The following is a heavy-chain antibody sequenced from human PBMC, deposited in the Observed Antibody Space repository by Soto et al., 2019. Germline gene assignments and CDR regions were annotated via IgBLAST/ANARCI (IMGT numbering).Heavy chain of an antibody. CDR1: GYTFTTYF. CDR3: ARHLVRGHNGMDV. Sequence: QVELVQSGAEVKKPGASVKISCKASGYTFTTYFMHWVRQAPGQGLEWMGIINPTGGSTTYAEKFQGRVTMTRDTSTTTVYMELTSLRSDDTAVYYCARHLVRGHNGMDVWGQGTKVNVTS. CDR2: INPTGGST. V-gene: IGHV1-46*01. J-gene: IGHJ6*02.